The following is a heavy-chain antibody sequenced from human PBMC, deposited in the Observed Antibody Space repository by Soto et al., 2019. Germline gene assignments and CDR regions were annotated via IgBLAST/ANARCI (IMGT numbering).Heavy chain of an antibody. CDR3: AKDTLRKVVVVAATLFNWFDP. Sequence: QVQLVESGGGVVQPGRSLRLSCAASGFTFSSYGMHWVRQAPGKGLEWVAVISYDGSNKYYADSVKGRFTISRDNSKNTLYLQMNSLRADDTAVYYCAKDTLRKVVVVAATLFNWFDPWGQGTLVTVSS. J-gene: IGHJ5*02. CDR1: GFTFSSYG. D-gene: IGHD2-15*01. V-gene: IGHV3-30*18. CDR2: ISYDGSNK.